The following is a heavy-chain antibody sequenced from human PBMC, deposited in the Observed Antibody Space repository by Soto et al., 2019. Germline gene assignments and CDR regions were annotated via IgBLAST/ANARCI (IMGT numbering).Heavy chain of an antibody. CDR3: TKGWSCSGGSCYSDD. CDR2: ISSTSGAI. Sequence: PGGSLRLSCAASGFSFSSYSMNWVRQAPGKGLEWISYISSTSGAIYYADSVKGRFTVSRDNANNSLYLQMNSLRDEDTAIYYCTKGWSCSGGSCYSDDWGQGTLVTVSS. V-gene: IGHV3-48*02. D-gene: IGHD2-15*01. CDR1: GFSFSSYS. J-gene: IGHJ4*02.